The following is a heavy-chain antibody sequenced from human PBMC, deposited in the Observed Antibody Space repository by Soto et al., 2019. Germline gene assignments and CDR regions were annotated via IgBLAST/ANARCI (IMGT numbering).Heavy chain of an antibody. J-gene: IGHJ4*02. D-gene: IGHD4-17*01. CDR2: ISTWRSYT. Sequence: EVQLVESGGGLVKPGGSLRLSCTATGFTFSSHNMNWVRQAPGKGMEWVSYISTWRSYTFYADSVKGRFTISRDNAKNSLFLQMNSLRAEDTAVYYCARATHDYGALDYWGQGALVTVSS. CDR1: GFTFSSHN. CDR3: ARATHDYGALDY. V-gene: IGHV3-21*01.